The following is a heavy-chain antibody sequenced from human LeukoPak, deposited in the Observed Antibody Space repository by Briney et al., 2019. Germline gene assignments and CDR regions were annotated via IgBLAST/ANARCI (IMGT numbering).Heavy chain of an antibody. J-gene: IGHJ4*02. CDR2: ISAYNGNT. D-gene: IGHD3-22*01. CDR3: ARISIYYDSSGYEYFDY. Sequence: GASVKVSCKASGYTFTSYGISWVRQAPGQGLEWMGWISAYNGNTNYAQKLQGRVTMTTDTSTSTAYMELRSLRSDDTAVYYCARISIYYDSSGYEYFDYWGQGTLVTVSS. CDR1: GYTFTSYG. V-gene: IGHV1-18*01.